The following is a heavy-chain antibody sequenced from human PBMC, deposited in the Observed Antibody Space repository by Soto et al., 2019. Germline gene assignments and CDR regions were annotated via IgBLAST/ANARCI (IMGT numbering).Heavy chain of an antibody. V-gene: IGHV1-8*01. CDR3: ARGIYSGYYDFWSGYYDFDY. D-gene: IGHD3-3*01. Sequence: QVQLVQSGAEVKKPGASVKVSCKASGYTFTSYDINWVRQATGQGLEWMGWMNPNSGNTGYAQKFQGRVTMTRNTSISTAYMELSSLRSEDTAVYYCARGIYSGYYDFWSGYYDFDYWGQGTLVTVSS. CDR2: MNPNSGNT. CDR1: GYTFTSYD. J-gene: IGHJ4*02.